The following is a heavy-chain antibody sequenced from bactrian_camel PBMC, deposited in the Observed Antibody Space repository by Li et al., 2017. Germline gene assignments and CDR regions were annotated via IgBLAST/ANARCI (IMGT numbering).Heavy chain of an antibody. D-gene: IGHD7*01. J-gene: IGHJ4*01. CDR2: IDSDGKVS. CDR1: DVVPSNYC. CDR3: AADLVWNRLPCVWRLKDY. Sequence: HVQLVESGGGSVQAGGSLRLSCKLSDVVPSNYCLGWFRQGPGGEREGVAGIDSDGKVSYADPVKGRFTISKDNAKKTLYLQMNGLKPADTGMYYCAADLVWNRLPCVWRLKDYRGQGTQVTVS. V-gene: IGHV3S6*01.